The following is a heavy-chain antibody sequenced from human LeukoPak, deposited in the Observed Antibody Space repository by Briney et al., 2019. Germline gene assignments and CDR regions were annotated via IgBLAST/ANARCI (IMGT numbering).Heavy chain of an antibody. CDR1: GFTFSRYA. D-gene: IGHD3-10*01. CDR3: AKVSYHYYGSGSYVLDY. V-gene: IGHV3-23*01. J-gene: IGHJ4*02. CDR2: ISGSGGST. Sequence: GGSLRLSCAASGFTFSRYAMSWVRQAPGKGLEWVSAISGSGGSTYYADSVKGRFTISRDNSKNTLYLQMNSLRAEDTAVYYCAKVSYHYYGSGSYVLDYWGQGTLVTVSS.